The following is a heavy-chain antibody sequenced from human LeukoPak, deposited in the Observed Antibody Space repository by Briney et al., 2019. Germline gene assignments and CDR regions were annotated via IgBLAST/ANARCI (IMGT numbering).Heavy chain of an antibody. CDR2: IKEDGSER. CDR1: GFTFSTYW. J-gene: IGHJ4*02. Sequence: PGTSLRLSCAVSGFTFSTYWMSWVRQAPGKGLEWVANIKEDGSERYYVDSVKGRFTISRDNARNSLYLQMNSLRAEDTAVYYCARDYWASDYWGQGTLVTVSS. D-gene: IGHD2-8*02. CDR3: ARDYWASDY. V-gene: IGHV3-7*01.